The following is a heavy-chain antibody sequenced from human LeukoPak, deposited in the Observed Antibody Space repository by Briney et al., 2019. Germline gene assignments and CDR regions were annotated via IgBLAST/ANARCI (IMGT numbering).Heavy chain of an antibody. CDR2: INHSGST. Sequence: SETLSLTCAVYGGSFSGYYWSWIRQPPGKGLEWIGEINHSGSTNYNPSLKSRVTVSVDTSKNQFSLKLSSVTAADTAVYSCAGGRRFLEWLLQINAAAGGGNWFYPWGQGNLVPVSS. D-gene: IGHD3-3*01. CDR3: AGGRRFLEWLLQINAAAGGGNWFYP. V-gene: IGHV4-34*01. J-gene: IGHJ5*02. CDR1: GGSFSGYY.